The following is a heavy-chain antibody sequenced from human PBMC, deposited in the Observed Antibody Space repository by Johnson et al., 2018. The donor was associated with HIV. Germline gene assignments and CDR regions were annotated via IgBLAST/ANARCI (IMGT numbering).Heavy chain of an antibody. CDR3: ARDILGYSSSSVPDAFDI. Sequence: VQLVESGGGLVQPGGSLRLSCAASGFTVSSNYMSWVRQAPGKGLEWVAVISYDGSNKYYADSVKGRFTISRDNSKNTLYLQMNSLRAEDTAVYYCARDILGYSSSSVPDAFDIWGQGTMVTVSS. V-gene: IGHV3-30*03. J-gene: IGHJ3*02. CDR2: ISYDGSNK. CDR1: GFTVSSNY. D-gene: IGHD6-6*01.